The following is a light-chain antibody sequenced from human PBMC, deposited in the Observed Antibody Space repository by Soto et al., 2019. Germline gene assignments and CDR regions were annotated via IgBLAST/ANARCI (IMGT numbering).Light chain of an antibody. CDR3: HQYNSSPHT. CDR2: ATS. Sequence: EIALTQSPGTLSLSPGETATLSCSTSQTISRDDLAWYRQRPGQAPRLLVSATSRRATGIPDRFNGYGSGTDFTLTISSLEPEDFGVYYCHQYNSSPHTFGPGTRVDIK. J-gene: IGKJ3*01. V-gene: IGKV3-20*01. CDR1: QTISRDD.